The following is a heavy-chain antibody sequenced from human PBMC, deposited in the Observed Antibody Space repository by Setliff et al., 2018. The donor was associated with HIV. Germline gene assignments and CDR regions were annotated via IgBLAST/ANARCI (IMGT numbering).Heavy chain of an antibody. CDR3: ARELKGVYDSWSSSDPPYYFDN. D-gene: IGHD3-3*01. Sequence: GASVKVSCKASGGTFSRSVFSWVRQAPGQGLGWMGRFIPMFGATKNAQRFQGRVTITADRSTSTVHMELRSLRSEDTAVYYCARELKGVYDSWSSSDPPYYFDNWGQGTLVTVSS. V-gene: IGHV1-69*06. CDR1: GGTFSRSV. J-gene: IGHJ4*02. CDR2: FIPMFGAT.